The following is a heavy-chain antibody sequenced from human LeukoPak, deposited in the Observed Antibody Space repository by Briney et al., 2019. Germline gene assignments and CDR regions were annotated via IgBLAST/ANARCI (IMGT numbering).Heavy chain of an antibody. CDR2: ISAYNGNT. D-gene: IGHD3-10*01. CDR3: AREKRAMVRGVLVYYFDY. J-gene: IGHJ4*02. V-gene: IGHV1-18*01. Sequence: GASVKVSCKASGYTFTSYGISWVRQAPGQGLEWMGWISAYNGNTNYAQKLQGRVTMTTDTSTSTAYMELRSLRSDDSAVYYCAREKRAMVRGVLVYYFDYWGQGTLVTVSS. CDR1: GYTFTSYG.